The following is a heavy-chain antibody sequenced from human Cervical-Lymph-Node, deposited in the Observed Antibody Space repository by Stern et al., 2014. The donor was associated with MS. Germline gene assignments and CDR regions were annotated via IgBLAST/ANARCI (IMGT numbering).Heavy chain of an antibody. J-gene: IGHJ6*02. CDR3: MGVGDAMHV. Sequence: VQLVESGGGVVQPGGSLTLSCAASGFSLSNSGMHWVRQAPGKGLEWVAVMSFVGGNRKYGDSVKGRFSISRDIANNTLLLQMNSLRPEDTAVYYCMGVGDAMHVWGQGTTVIVSS. V-gene: IGHV3-30*03. CDR1: GFSLSNSG. CDR2: MSFVGGNR.